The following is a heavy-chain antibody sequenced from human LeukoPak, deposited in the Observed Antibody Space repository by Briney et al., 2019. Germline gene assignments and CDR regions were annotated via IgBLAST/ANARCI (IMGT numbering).Heavy chain of an antibody. CDR1: GYSFTIYW. Sequence: GDPLKIPGQGPGYSFTIYWIGWVGQMPGKGLEWMGIIYLGDSDTTYSPSFQGQVSISADKSISTAYLQWSSLKASYSAMYYCATNTMFRGIHAFDIWGQGTMVTVSS. CDR3: ATNTMFRGIHAFDI. J-gene: IGHJ3*02. V-gene: IGHV5-51*01. D-gene: IGHD3-10*01. CDR2: IYLGDSDT.